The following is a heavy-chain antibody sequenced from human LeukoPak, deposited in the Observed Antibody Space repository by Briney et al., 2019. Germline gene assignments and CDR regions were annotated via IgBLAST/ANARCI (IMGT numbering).Heavy chain of an antibody. CDR1: GGSYRGCY. D-gene: IGHD6-19*01. V-gene: IGHV4-34*01. CDR3: ARGGYSSGWYPYYYYYGMDV. Sequence: SETLSLTCPVYGGSYRGCYWMWIRQPTGKGLEWIGEINHSGSTNYNPSLKSRVTISVDTSKNQFSLKLSSVTAAETAVYYCARGGYSSGWYPYYYYYGMDVWGQGTTVTVSS. J-gene: IGHJ6*02. CDR2: INHSGST.